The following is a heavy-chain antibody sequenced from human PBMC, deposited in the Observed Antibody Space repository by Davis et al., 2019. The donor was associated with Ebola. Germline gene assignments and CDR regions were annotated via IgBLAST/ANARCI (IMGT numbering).Heavy chain of an antibody. J-gene: IGHJ5*02. Sequence: SVTVSCQASGGTFSRYAIRWVRQAPGQGLEWMGGIIPIFGTPNYAQKFQGRVTITADVSTNTAYMELSSLRSEDTAVYYCARDGARDHGGKVEFDPWGQGTLVIVSS. D-gene: IGHD4-23*01. V-gene: IGHV1-69*01. CDR1: GGTFSRYA. CDR3: ARDGARDHGGKVEFDP. CDR2: IIPIFGTP.